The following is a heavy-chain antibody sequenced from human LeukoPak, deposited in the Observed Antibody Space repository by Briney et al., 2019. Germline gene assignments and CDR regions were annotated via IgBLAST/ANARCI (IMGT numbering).Heavy chain of an antibody. Sequence: SETLSLTCTVSGGSISSYYWSWIRQPPGKGLEWIGYIYYSGSTNYNPSLKSRVTISVDTSKNQFSLKLSSVTAADTAVYYCARGLYSYGYVIDYWGQGTLVTVSS. J-gene: IGHJ4*02. D-gene: IGHD5-18*01. CDR1: GGSISSYY. CDR3: ARGLYSYGYVIDY. CDR2: IYYSGST. V-gene: IGHV4-59*01.